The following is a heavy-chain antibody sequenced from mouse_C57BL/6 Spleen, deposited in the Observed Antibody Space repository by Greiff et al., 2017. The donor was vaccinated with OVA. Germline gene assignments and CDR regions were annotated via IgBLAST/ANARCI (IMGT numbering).Heavy chain of an antibody. CDR3: ARSVNWEGYFDY. Sequence: QVQLKESGAELARPGASVKLSCKASGYTFTSYGISWVKQRTGQGLEWIGEIHPRSGNTYYNEKFKGKATLTADKSSSAAYMVLRSLTSEDSAVYFCARSVNWEGYFDYWGQGTTLTVSS. V-gene: IGHV1-81*01. CDR2: IHPRSGNT. J-gene: IGHJ2*01. D-gene: IGHD4-1*01. CDR1: GYTFTSYG.